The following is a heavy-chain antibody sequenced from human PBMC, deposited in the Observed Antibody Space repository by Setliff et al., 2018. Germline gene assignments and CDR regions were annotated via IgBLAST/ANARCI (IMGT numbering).Heavy chain of an antibody. Sequence: SETLSLTCTVSGGSISTYYWSWIRQPPGKGPEWIGYIYYSGSTNYNPSLKSRLTISVDTSKNQFSLKLSSVTAADTAVYYCARDARAPWFYCGMDVWGQGTTVTVSS. CDR2: IYYSGST. CDR3: ARDARAPWFYCGMDV. CDR1: GGSISTYY. D-gene: IGHD3-10*01. V-gene: IGHV4-59*01. J-gene: IGHJ6*02.